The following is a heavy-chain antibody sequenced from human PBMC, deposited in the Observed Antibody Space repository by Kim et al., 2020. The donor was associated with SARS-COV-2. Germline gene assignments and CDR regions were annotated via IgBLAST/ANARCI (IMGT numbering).Heavy chain of an antibody. V-gene: IGHV1-18*01. D-gene: IGHD3-10*01. CDR1: GYTFTSYG. CDR2: ISAYNGNT. J-gene: IGHJ6*02. Sequence: ASVKVSCKASGYTFTSYGISWVRKAPGQGLEWMGWISAYNGNTNYAQKLQGRVTMTTDTSTSTAYMELRSLRSDDTAVYYCARGIKHYYGSGSYFYYYYYGMDVWGQGTTVTVSS. CDR3: ARGIKHYYGSGSYFYYYYYGMDV.